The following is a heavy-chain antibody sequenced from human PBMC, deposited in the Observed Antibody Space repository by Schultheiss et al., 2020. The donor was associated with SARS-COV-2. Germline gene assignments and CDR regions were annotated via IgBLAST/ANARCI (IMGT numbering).Heavy chain of an antibody. CDR2: IIPIFGTA. CDR3: AAALQLLWFGEWDC. J-gene: IGHJ4*02. Sequence: GESLKISCKASGYTFTSYYMHWVRQAPGQGLEWMGGIIPIFGTANYAQKFQGRVTITRDMSTSTAYMELSSLRSEDTAVYYCAAALQLLWFGEWDCWGQGTLVTVSS. V-gene: IGHV1-46*01. D-gene: IGHD3-10*01. CDR1: GYTFTSYY.